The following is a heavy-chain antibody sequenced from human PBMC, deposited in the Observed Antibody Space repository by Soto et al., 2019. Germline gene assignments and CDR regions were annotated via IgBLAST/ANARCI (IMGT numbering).Heavy chain of an antibody. J-gene: IGHJ4*02. CDR2: ISSSSSYT. V-gene: IGHV3-11*06. Sequence: GSLRLSCAASGFTFSDYYMSWIRQAPGKGLEWVSYISSSSSYTNYADSVKGRFTISRDNAKNSLYLQMNSLRAEDTAVYYCARDTRVAARGSSGPDYWGQGTLVTVSS. CDR1: GFTFSDYY. CDR3: ARDTRVAARGSSGPDY. D-gene: IGHD6-6*01.